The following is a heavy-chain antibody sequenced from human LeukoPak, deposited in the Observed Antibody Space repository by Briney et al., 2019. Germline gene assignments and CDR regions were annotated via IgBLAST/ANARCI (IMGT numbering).Heavy chain of an antibody. J-gene: IGHJ6*03. D-gene: IGHD4-17*01. CDR3: ARGNGDYVGNYYYYYYMDV. V-gene: IGHV4-4*07. CDR2: IHTSGST. Sequence: SETLSLTCTVSGVSISSYYWSWIRQPAGKGLEWIGRIHTSGSTSYNPSLKSRVTMSVDTSKNQFSLKLSSVTAADTAVYYCARGNGDYVGNYYYYYYMDVWGKGTTVTISS. CDR1: GVSISSYY.